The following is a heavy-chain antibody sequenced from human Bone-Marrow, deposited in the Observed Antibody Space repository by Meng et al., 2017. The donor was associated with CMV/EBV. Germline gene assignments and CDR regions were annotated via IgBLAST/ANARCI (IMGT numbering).Heavy chain of an antibody. Sequence: GGSLRLSCAASGFTFSSYAMGWVRHAPGKGLEWVSVLYSGGSSTYYADSVKGRFTISRDNSTTTLYLQMNSLRDEDTAVYYCAKTRGKGYWGQGTLVTVSS. CDR3: AKTRGKGY. J-gene: IGHJ4*02. CDR2: LYSGGSST. CDR1: GFTFSSYA. D-gene: IGHD3-16*01. V-gene: IGHV3-23*03.